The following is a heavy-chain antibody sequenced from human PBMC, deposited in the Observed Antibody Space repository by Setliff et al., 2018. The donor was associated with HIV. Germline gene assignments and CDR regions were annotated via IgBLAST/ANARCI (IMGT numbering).Heavy chain of an antibody. CDR2: MNPNSGNT. CDR1: GYTFSSYD. Sequence: ASVKVSCKASGYTFSSYDINWVRQATGQGLEWMGWMNPNSGNTGYALKFQGRVTMTRNTSISTAYMELSSLRSEDTAMYYCARFSYGSVWPETNYWGQGTLVTVSS. J-gene: IGHJ4*02. D-gene: IGHD6-25*01. CDR3: ARFSYGSVWPETNY. V-gene: IGHV1-8*01.